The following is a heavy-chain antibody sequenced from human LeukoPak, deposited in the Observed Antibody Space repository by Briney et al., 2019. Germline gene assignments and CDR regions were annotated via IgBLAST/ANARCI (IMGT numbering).Heavy chain of an antibody. CDR3: ARGKSNRQTYYYYYYGMDV. J-gene: IGHJ6*02. Sequence: SETLSLTCNVSGGSVYSGAYYWSWIRQPPGKGLEWIGEINHSGSTNYNPSLKSRVTISVDTSKNQFSLKLSSVTAADTAVYYCARGKSNRQTYYYYYYGMDVWGQGTTVTVSS. V-gene: IGHV4-34*01. CDR2: INHSGST. D-gene: IGHD1-14*01. CDR1: GGSVYSGAYY.